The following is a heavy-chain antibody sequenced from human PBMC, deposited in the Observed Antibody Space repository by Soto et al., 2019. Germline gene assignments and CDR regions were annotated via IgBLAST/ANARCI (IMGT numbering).Heavy chain of an antibody. CDR1: GFTFSSYD. CDR2: IGTAADP. CDR3: ARRFGGGFYSRSFDI. V-gene: IGHV3-13*05. D-gene: IGHD3-16*01. Sequence: EVQLVESGGGLVQPGGSLRLSCAVSGFTFSSYDMHWVRQTTGEGLEWVSGIGTAADPYYAGSVKGRFTISRENAKNSLYLEVNNLRVGDTAVYYCARRFGGGFYSRSFDIWGQGTLITVSS. J-gene: IGHJ3*02.